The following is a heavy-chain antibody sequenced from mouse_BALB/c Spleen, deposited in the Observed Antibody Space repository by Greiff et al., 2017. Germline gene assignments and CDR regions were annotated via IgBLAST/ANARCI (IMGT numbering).Heavy chain of an antibody. CDR2: IYPGDGDT. Sequence: QAQLKQSGPELVKPGASVKISCKASGYAFSSSWMNWVKQRPGQGLEWIGRIYPGDGDTNYNGKFKGKATLTADKSSSTAYMQLSSLTSVDSAVYFCARSGNFDVWGAGTTVTVSS. CDR1: GYAFSSSW. D-gene: IGHD3-2*02. J-gene: IGHJ1*01. CDR3: ARSGNFDV. V-gene: IGHV1-82*01.